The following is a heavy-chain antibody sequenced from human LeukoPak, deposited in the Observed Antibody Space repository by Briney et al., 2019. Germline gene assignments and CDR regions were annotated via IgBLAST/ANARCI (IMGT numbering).Heavy chain of an antibody. Sequence: PGWSLRLSCAASGFTFSNAWMSWVRQAPGKGLEWVGRIKSKTDGGTTDYAAPVKGRFTISRDDSKNTLYLQMNSLKTEDTAVYYCTTGDDHYYDSSGYLTRDYWGQGSLVTVSS. D-gene: IGHD3-22*01. V-gene: IGHV3-15*01. CDR3: TTGDDHYYDSSGYLTRDY. CDR1: GFTFSNAW. CDR2: IKSKTDGGTT. J-gene: IGHJ4*02.